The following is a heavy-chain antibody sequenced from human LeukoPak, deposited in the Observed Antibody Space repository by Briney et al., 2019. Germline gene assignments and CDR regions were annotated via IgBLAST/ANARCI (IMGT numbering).Heavy chain of an antibody. CDR3: TTALNFDILTGLYQPIAAFDV. D-gene: IGHD3-9*01. J-gene: IGHJ3*01. Sequence: PSETLSLTCTVSGYSISSGSYWGWIRQPPGKGPEWVGRIKSKRDGGAIDYAAPVKGRFTISRDDSQNTVYLQMNSLKTGDTGVYYCTTALNFDILTGLYQPIAAFDVWGQGTLVTVSS. CDR1: GYSISSGSY. CDR2: IKSKRDGGAI. V-gene: IGHV3-15*01.